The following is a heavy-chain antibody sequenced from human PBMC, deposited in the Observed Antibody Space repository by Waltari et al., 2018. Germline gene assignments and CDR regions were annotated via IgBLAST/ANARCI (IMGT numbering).Heavy chain of an antibody. Sequence: QLQLQESGPGLVKPSETLSLTCTVSGGSISSRSYYWGWIRQPPGKGLEWIGSIDYSGSTYYTPSLKSRVTIAVDTSKNQFSLKLSAVTAADTAVYYCARGGMIAGPGLSDIWGQGTMVTVSS. CDR1: GGSISSRSYY. CDR2: IDYSGST. V-gene: IGHV4-39*01. D-gene: IGHD3-22*01. J-gene: IGHJ3*02. CDR3: ARGGMIAGPGLSDI.